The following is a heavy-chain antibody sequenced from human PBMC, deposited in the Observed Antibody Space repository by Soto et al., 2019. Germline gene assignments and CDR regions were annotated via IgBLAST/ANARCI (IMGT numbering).Heavy chain of an antibody. J-gene: IGHJ6*02. CDR3: ARGRHILTGYYRDLNYGMDV. CDR1: GGSFSGYY. V-gene: IGHV4-34*01. Sequence: SETLSLTCAVYGGSFSGYYWSWIRQPPGKGLEWIGEINHSGSTNYNPSLKSRVTISVDTSKNQFSLKLSFVTAADTAVYYCARGRHILTGYYRDLNYGMDVWGQGTTVT. CDR2: INHSGST. D-gene: IGHD3-9*01.